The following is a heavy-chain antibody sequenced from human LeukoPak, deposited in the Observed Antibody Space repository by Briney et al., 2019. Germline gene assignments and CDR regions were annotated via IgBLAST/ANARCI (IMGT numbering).Heavy chain of an antibody. V-gene: IGHV3-48*02. Sequence: PAGSLRLSCAASGFIFRNYNINWVRQAPGKGLEWVSYISRSGSTIYYADSVKGRFTISRDDAKNSVYLQMNNLRDEDTAVYYCAREILSGYSDYWGQGTLVTVAS. D-gene: IGHD3-9*01. CDR2: ISRSGSTI. CDR3: AREILSGYSDY. J-gene: IGHJ4*02. CDR1: GFIFRNYN.